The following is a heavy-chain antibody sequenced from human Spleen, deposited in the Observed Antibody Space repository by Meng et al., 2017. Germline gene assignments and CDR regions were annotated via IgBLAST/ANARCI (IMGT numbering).Heavy chain of an antibody. J-gene: IGHJ1*01. CDR2: IYYSGST. D-gene: IGHD3-10*01. V-gene: IGHV4-31*03. Sequence: QVQLQESGPGQVKPSGTLSLTCTVSGGSISSGGYYWSWIRQHPGKGLEWIGYIYYSGSTYYNPSLKSRVTISVDTSKNQFSLKLSSVTAADTAVYYCATPMVRGLIKTTEYFQHWGQGTLVTVSS. CDR3: ATPMVRGLIKTTEYFQH. CDR1: GGSISSGGYY.